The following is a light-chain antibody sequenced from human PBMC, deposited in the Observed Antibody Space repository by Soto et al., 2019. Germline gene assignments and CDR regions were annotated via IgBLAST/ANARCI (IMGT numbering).Light chain of an antibody. J-gene: IGKJ4*01. V-gene: IGKV4-1*01. CDR2: LAS. CDR3: QPYYSTVT. CDR1: QSVLYSSNNKNY. Sequence: DIVMTQSPDSLAVSLGERATINCKSSQSVLYSSNNKNYLAWYQQKPGQPPKLLIYLASTRESGVPDRFSGSGSGTDFTLTISSLQAEDVAVYYCQPYYSTVTFGGGTKVDIK.